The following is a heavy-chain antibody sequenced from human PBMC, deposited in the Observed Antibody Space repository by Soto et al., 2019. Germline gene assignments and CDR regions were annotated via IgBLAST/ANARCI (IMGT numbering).Heavy chain of an antibody. CDR2: ISYDGSNK. J-gene: IGHJ4*02. D-gene: IGHD3-10*01. Sequence: QVQLVESGGGVVQPGRSLRLSCAASGFTFSSYGMHWVRQAPGKGLEWVAVISYDGSNKYYADSVKGRFTISRDNSKNTLYLQMNSLRAEDTAVYYWAKPHGSGSLDYWGQGTLVTVSS. CDR3: AKPHGSGSLDY. V-gene: IGHV3-30*18. CDR1: GFTFSSYG.